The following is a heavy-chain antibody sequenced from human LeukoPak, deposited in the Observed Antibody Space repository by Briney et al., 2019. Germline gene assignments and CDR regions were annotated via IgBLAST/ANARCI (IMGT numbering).Heavy chain of an antibody. CDR3: ARVPGGSYGWFDP. J-gene: IGHJ5*02. D-gene: IGHD1-26*01. V-gene: IGHV1-2*02. CDR2: INPNSGGT. CDR1: GYTFTGYY. Sequence: GASVKVSCKASGYTFTGYYMHWVRQAPGQGLEWMGWINPNSGGTNYAQKFQGRVTMTRDTYISTAYMELSRLRSDDTAVYYCARVPGGSYGWFDPWGQGTLVTVSS.